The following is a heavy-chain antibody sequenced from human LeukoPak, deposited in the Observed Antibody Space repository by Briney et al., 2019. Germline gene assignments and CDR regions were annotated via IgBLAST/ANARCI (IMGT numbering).Heavy chain of an antibody. CDR2: IYPNSGGT. D-gene: IGHD2-8*01. CDR1: GYTFTGYY. J-gene: IGHJ4*02. V-gene: IGHV1-2*02. CDR3: ARWLGWDIVLMVYALDY. Sequence: GASVKVSCKASGYTFTGYYMHWVRQAPGQGLEWMGWIYPNSGGTNYAQKFQGRVTMTRDTSISTAYMELSRLRSDDTTVYYCARWLGWDIVLMVYALDYWGQGTLVTVSS.